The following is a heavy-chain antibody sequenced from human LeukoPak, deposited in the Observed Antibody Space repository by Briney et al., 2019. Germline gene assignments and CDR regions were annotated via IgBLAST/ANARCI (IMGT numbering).Heavy chain of an antibody. Sequence: GGSLRLSCAASGFTFSSYGMHWVRQAPGKGLEWVAVISYDGSNKYYADSVKGRFTISRDNSKNTLYLQMNSLRAEDTAVYYCAKDHYSVVVTAIDYWGQGTLVTVSS. CDR1: GFTFSSYG. V-gene: IGHV3-30*18. CDR2: ISYDGSNK. CDR3: AKDHYSVVVTAIDY. D-gene: IGHD2-21*02. J-gene: IGHJ4*02.